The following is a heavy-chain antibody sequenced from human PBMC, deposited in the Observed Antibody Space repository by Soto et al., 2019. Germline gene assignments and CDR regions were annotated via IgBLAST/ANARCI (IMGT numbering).Heavy chain of an antibody. CDR2: IHPRDSDI. CDR3: ARRLTGTTSPSIDY. CDR1: GYTFTNYW. V-gene: IGHV5-51*01. Sequence: GESLKISCKGSGYTFTNYWLGWVRQMPWKSLEWMGIIHPRDSDIRYSPSFEGQVSISADKSISTVYLQWSSLKASDTAMFYCARRLTGTTSPSIDYWGQGTLVTVSS. J-gene: IGHJ4*02. D-gene: IGHD1-7*01.